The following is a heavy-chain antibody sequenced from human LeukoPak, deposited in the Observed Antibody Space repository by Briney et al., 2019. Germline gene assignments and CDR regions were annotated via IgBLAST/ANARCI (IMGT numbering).Heavy chain of an antibody. D-gene: IGHD6-13*01. CDR3: ARDWDSSSWWIDAFDI. CDR2: IYYSGST. Sequence: PSETLSLTCTVSGGSISSYYWSWIRQPPGKGLEWIGYIYYSGSTNYNPSLKSRVTISVDTSKNQFSLKLSSVTAADTAVYYCARDWDSSSWWIDAFDIWGQGTMVTVSS. J-gene: IGHJ3*02. CDR1: GGSISSYY. V-gene: IGHV4-59*01.